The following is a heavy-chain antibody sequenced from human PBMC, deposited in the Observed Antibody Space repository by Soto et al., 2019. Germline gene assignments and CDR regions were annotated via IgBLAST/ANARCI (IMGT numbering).Heavy chain of an antibody. CDR3: ARGIVGYYGSGRLDY. CDR2: IYHSGST. D-gene: IGHD3-10*01. V-gene: IGHV4-30-2*01. J-gene: IGHJ4*02. CDR1: GGSISSGGYS. Sequence: SETLSLTCAVSGGSISSGGYSWSWIRQPPGKGLEWIGYIYHSGSTYYNPSLKSRVTISVDRSKNQFSLKLSSVTAADTAVYYCARGIVGYYGSGRLDYWGQGTLVTVSS.